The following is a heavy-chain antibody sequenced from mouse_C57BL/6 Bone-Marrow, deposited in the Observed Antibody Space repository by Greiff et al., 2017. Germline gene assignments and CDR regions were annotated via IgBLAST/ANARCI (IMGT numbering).Heavy chain of an antibody. CDR3: ARIPSISTMDY. J-gene: IGHJ4*01. Sequence: QVQLQQSGPELVKPGASVKISCKASGYAFSSSWMNWVKQRPGKGLEWIGRIYPGDGDTNYNGKFKGKATLTADKSSSTAYMQLSSLTSEDSAVYFCARIPSISTMDYWGQGTSVTVSS. CDR1: GYAFSSSW. V-gene: IGHV1-82*01. CDR2: IYPGDGDT.